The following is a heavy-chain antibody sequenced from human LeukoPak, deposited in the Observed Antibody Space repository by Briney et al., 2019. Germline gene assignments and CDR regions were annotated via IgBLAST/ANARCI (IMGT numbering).Heavy chain of an antibody. D-gene: IGHD3-10*01. CDR1: GYTFTGYY. V-gene: IGHV1-2*02. CDR3: ARVVLTGGGSGSYPDY. CDR2: INPNSGGT. J-gene: IGHJ4*02. Sequence: ASVKVSCKASGYTFTGYYMHWVRQAPGQGLEWMGWINPNSGGTNYAQKFQGRVTMTRDTSISTAYMELSRLRSDDTAVYYCARVVLTGGGSGSYPDYWGQGTLVTVSS.